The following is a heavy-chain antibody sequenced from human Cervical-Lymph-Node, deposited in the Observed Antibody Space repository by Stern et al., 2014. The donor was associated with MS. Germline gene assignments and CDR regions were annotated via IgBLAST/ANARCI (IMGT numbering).Heavy chain of an antibody. D-gene: IGHD1-14*01. Sequence: VQLVQSGGGLVQPGGSLKLSCAASGFTFSDSAIHWVRQTSGRGLEWVGRITSIAHSYATAYAESVKNRFTISRDDSKNTAYLQMSSLRTEDTAIYYCIRRVGITLAWLDPWGQGALVTVSS. CDR3: IRRVGITLAWLDP. V-gene: IGHV3-73*01. CDR1: GFTFSDSA. CDR2: ITSIAHSYAT. J-gene: IGHJ5*02.